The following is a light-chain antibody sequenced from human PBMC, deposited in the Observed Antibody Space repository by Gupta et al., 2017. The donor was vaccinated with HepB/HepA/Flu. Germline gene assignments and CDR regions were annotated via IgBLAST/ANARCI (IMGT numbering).Light chain of an antibody. V-gene: IGKV1-39*01. CDR1: QTISGS. CDR3: QQSYSTPLT. Sequence: DIQMTQSPSSVSASIGDRVTITCRASQTISGSLNWYQQKAGKAPKLLIFAASSLQSGVPSRFSGSGSGTDFTLTINRLQPEDFATYYCQQSYSTPLTFGGGTKVEIK. CDR2: AAS. J-gene: IGKJ4*01.